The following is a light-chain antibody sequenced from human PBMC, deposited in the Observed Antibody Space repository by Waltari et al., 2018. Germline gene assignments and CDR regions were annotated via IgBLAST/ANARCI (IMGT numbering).Light chain of an antibody. CDR1: HGISNS. CDR3: QQLYTFPRS. V-gene: IGKV1-9*01. CDR2: DAS. Sequence: DFQLTQSPSFLSASVGDSVTITCRASHGISNSLAWYQQRPGGAPTLLIYDASTVEGGVPSRFGGSGSGTEFTLTISSLQPEDFATYYCQQLYTFPRSFGGGTRLEIK. J-gene: IGKJ4*01.